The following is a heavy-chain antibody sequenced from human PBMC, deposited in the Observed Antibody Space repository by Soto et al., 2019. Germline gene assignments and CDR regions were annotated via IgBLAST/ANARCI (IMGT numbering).Heavy chain of an antibody. CDR3: ASAYGGASQVDY. CDR2: IIPIFGTA. J-gene: IGHJ4*02. Sequence: QVQLVQSGAEVKKPGSSVKVSCKASGGTFSSYAISWVRQAPGQGLEWMGGIIPIFGTANYAQKFQGRVTVTADDCPSTAYMELSSLRSEATAVYYCASAYGGASQVDYGGQGPLVTVSS. CDR1: GGTFSSYA. V-gene: IGHV1-69*01. D-gene: IGHD3-10*01.